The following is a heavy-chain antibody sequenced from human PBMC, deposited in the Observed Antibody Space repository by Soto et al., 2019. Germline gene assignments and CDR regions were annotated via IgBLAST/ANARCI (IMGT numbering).Heavy chain of an antibody. CDR3: ARDRYSYYDFWSGSLPYYYYGMDV. Sequence: PGGSLRLSCAASGVTFSSYWMSWVRQAPGKGLEWVANIKQDGSEKYYVDSVKGRFTISRDNAKNSLYLQMNSLRAEDTAVYYCARDRYSYYDFWSGSLPYYYYGMDVWGQGTTVTVSS. CDR1: GVTFSSYW. CDR2: IKQDGSEK. V-gene: IGHV3-7*01. D-gene: IGHD3-3*01. J-gene: IGHJ6*02.